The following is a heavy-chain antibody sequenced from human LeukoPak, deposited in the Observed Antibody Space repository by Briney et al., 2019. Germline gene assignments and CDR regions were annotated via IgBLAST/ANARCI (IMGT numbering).Heavy chain of an antibody. CDR1: GFTFTNAW. D-gene: IGHD3-10*01. V-gene: IGHV3-15*01. CDR2: IKSKTDGGTA. CDR3: STDQGYGSGSYYWFDP. Sequence: GGSLRLSCAASGFTFTNAWMSWVRQAPGKGLEWVGRIKSKTDGGTADYAAPVKGRFTISRDDSENTLYLQMSSPKTEDTAVYYCSTDQGYGSGSYYWFDPWGQGTLVTVSS. J-gene: IGHJ5*02.